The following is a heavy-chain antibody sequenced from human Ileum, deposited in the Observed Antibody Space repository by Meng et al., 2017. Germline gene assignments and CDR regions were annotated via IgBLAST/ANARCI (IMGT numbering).Heavy chain of an antibody. D-gene: IGHD1-26*01. CDR1: GYTFTGYD. CDR3: ARVGSTTSPADY. V-gene: IGHV1-2*02. J-gene: IGHJ4*02. CDR2: INPSTGNT. Sequence: ASVKVSCKTSGYTFTGYDIHWVRQAPGQGLEWMGWINPSTGNTLYSQKFQGRVTITRDRSITTAYLDLSRLTSDDTAMYYCARVGSTTSPADYWGQGTLVTVSS.